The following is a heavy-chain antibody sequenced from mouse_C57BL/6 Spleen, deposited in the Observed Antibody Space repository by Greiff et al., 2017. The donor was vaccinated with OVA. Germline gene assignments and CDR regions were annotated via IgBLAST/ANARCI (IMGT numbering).Heavy chain of an antibody. D-gene: IGHD1-1*01. CDR1: GYTFTSYW. V-gene: IGHV1-52*01. J-gene: IGHJ3*01. CDR2: IDPSDSET. CDR3: ARWGMGPVYYAAY. Sequence: QVQLQQPGAELVRPGSSVKLSCKASGYTFTSYWLHWVKQRPIQGLEWIGNIDPSDSETHYTQKFKDKATLTVDKSSITAYMQRSSLTSEDSAVYYCARWGMGPVYYAAYWGQGTLVTVSA.